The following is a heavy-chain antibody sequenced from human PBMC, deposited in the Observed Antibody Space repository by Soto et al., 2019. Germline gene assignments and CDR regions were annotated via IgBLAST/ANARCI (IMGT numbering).Heavy chain of an antibody. CDR2: ISGSGGST. J-gene: IGHJ4*02. Sequence: EVQLLESGGGLVQPGGSLRLSCAASGFTLSSYAMSWVRQAPGKGLEWVSAISGSGGSTYYADSVKGRFTISRDNSKNTLYLQMNSLRAEDTAVYYCAKQYYYDSRGYSYYFDYWGQGTLVTVSS. V-gene: IGHV3-23*01. CDR1: GFTLSSYA. D-gene: IGHD3-22*01. CDR3: AKQYYYDSRGYSYYFDY.